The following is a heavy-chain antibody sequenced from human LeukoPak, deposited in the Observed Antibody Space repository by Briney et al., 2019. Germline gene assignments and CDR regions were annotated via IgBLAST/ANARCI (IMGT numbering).Heavy chain of an antibody. D-gene: IGHD2-15*01. CDR1: GFTFSSYA. J-gene: IGHJ3*02. CDR3: AKAYCSGGSCYPDAFDI. Sequence: PGGSLRLSCAASGFTFSSYAMSWVRQAPGKGPEWVSSINGLDGTTFNADSVKGRFTISRDSSKNTLYLQMNSLRAEDTAVYYCAKAYCSGGSCYPDAFDIWGQGTMVTVST. V-gene: IGHV3-23*01. CDR2: INGLDGTT.